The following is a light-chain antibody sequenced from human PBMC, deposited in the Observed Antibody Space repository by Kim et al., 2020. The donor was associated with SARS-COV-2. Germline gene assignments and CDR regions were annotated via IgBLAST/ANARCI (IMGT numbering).Light chain of an antibody. J-gene: IGKJ5*01. CDR3: QQRSNWPVT. Sequence: LSPGDRATLSCRASQSVSIYLAWYQQKPGQAPRHLIYDAANRATGIPARFSGSGSGTDFTLTISSLEPVDFAVYYCQQRSNWPVTFGQGTRLEIK. CDR1: QSVSIY. V-gene: IGKV3-11*01. CDR2: DAA.